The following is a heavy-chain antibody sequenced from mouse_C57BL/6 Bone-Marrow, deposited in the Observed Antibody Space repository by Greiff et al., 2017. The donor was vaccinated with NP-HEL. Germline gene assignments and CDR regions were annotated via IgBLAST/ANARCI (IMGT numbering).Heavy chain of an antibody. CDR2: ISDGGSYT. J-gene: IGHJ2*01. V-gene: IGHV5-4*03. CDR3: ASHYYGSPYYFDY. D-gene: IGHD1-1*01. CDR1: GFTFSSYA. Sequence: EVKLVESGGGLVKPAGSLKLSCAASGFTFSSYAMSWVRQTPEKRLEWVATISDGGSYTYYPDNVKGRFTISRDNAKNNLYLQMSHLKSEDTAMYYCASHYYGSPYYFDYWGQGTTLTVSS.